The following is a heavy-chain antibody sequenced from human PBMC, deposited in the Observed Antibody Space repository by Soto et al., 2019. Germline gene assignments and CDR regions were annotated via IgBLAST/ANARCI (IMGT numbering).Heavy chain of an antibody. Sequence: ASVTVSCKASGYTFTGYYMHWVRPAPGQGLEWMGWINPNSGGTNYAQKFQGWVTMTRDTSISTAYMEPSRLRSDDTAVYYCARDRAGVDELLWFGEPHYYMDVWGKGTTVTVSS. CDR2: INPNSGGT. CDR1: GYTFTGYY. V-gene: IGHV1-2*04. D-gene: IGHD3-10*01. J-gene: IGHJ6*03. CDR3: ARDRAGVDELLWFGEPHYYMDV.